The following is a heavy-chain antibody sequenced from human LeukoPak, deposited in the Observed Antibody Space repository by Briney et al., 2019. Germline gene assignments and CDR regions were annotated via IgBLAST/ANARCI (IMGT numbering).Heavy chain of an antibody. Sequence: GGSLRLSCAASGFTLSSYAMHWVRQAPGKGLEWVAVISYDGSNKYYADSVKGRFTISRDNARKSLYLQMNSLRAEDTAVYYCARERGYTSGCYRTDTFDYWGQGTLVTVSS. CDR3: ARERGYTSGCYRTDTFDY. CDR1: GFTLSSYA. J-gene: IGHJ4*02. V-gene: IGHV3-30*04. CDR2: ISYDGSNK. D-gene: IGHD6-19*01.